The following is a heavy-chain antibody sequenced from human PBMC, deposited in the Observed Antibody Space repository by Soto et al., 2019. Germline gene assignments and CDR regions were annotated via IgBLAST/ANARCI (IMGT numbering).Heavy chain of an antibody. J-gene: IGHJ4*02. CDR1: GYTFTRSG. CDR3: ARGITIFGVVPG. D-gene: IGHD3-3*01. Sequence: ASVKVSCKASGYTFTRSGISWVRQAPGQGLEWMGWISTYNGDTNYAQTFRGRVTMTRNTSISTAYMELSSLRSEDTAVYYCARGITIFGVVPGWGQGTLVTVSS. V-gene: IGHV1-18*01. CDR2: ISTYNGDT.